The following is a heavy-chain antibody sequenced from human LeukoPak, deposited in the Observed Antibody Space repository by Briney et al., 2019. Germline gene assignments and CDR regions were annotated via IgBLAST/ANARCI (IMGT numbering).Heavy chain of an antibody. J-gene: IGHJ4*02. D-gene: IGHD1-26*01. CDR1: GITFSNAW. Sequence: PGGSLRLSCVVSGITFSNAWMNWVRQTPGKGLEWVGRIKSKVNGGTTDYAAPVKGRFTISRDDSKNTLYLQMSSLKTEDTAVYYCTKDPPFTGSVYSAYWGQGTLVTVSS. CDR3: TKDPPFTGSVYSAY. V-gene: IGHV3-15*07. CDR2: IKSKVNGGTT.